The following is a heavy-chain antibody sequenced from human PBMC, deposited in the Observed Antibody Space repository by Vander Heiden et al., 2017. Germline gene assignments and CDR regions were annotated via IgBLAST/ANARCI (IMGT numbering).Heavy chain of an antibody. CDR1: GFTFSSYA. CDR2: ISDDGSNK. D-gene: IGHD4-17*01. CDR3: ARDQGDYGDYGGPEDY. J-gene: IGHJ4*02. V-gene: IGHV3-30*01. Sequence: QVQLVESGGGVVQPGRSLRLSCAASGFTFSSYAMHWVRQAPGKGLEWVAIISDDGSNKYYADSVKGRFTISRDNSKNTLYLQMNRRRAEDTAVYYCARDQGDYGDYGGPEDYWGQGTLVTVSS.